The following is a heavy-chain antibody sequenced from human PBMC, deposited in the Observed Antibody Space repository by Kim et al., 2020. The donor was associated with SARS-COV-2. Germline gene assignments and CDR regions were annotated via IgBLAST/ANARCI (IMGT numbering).Heavy chain of an antibody. Sequence: YYSGGTYYTPSRKSRVTISVDTSKNQFSLKLSSVSAADTAVYYCARDSDYWGQGTLVTVSS. CDR2: YYSGGT. V-gene: IGHV4-39*07. CDR3: ARDSDY. J-gene: IGHJ4*02.